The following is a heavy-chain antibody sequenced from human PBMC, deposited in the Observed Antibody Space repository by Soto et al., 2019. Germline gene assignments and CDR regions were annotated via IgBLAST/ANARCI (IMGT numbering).Heavy chain of an antibody. J-gene: IGHJ4*02. D-gene: IGHD3-10*02. CDR1: RFTFSSYW. Sequence: GGSLRLSCAASRFTFSSYWMGWVRQAPGKGLEWVANIKQDGSDKYYVDSVKGRFTISRDNSKNSLYLQMNSLRAEDTAVYYCASYVRGPTFYFDNWGQGTLVTVSS. CDR3: ASYVRGPTFYFDN. CDR2: IKQDGSDK. V-gene: IGHV3-7*03.